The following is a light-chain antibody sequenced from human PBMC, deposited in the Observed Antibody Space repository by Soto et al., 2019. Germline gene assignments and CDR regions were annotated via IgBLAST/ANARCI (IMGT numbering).Light chain of an antibody. CDR1: QTISSW. J-gene: IGKJ1*01. CDR3: QQYKSYLRT. CDR2: AAS. V-gene: IGKV1-5*01. Sequence: DIQMTQSPSTLSASVGDRVTITCRASQTISSWLARYQQKPGKAPKLLIYAASTLESGVSSRFSGRGSGTEFTLTITSLQPEDFATYYCQQYKSYLRTFGQGTKVEIK.